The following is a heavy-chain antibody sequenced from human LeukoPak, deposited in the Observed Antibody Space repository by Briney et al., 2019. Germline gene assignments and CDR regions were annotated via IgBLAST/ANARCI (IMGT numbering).Heavy chain of an antibody. Sequence: GGSLRLSCAASGFTFSSYAMSWVRQAPGKGLEWVSVISGSGGSTYYADSVKGRFTISRDNSKNTLYLQMDSLRAEDTAVYCCAKGTVAGTIDWFDPWGQGTLVTVSS. D-gene: IGHD6-19*01. J-gene: IGHJ5*02. CDR3: AKGTVAGTIDWFDP. CDR1: GFTFSSYA. CDR2: ISGSGGST. V-gene: IGHV3-23*01.